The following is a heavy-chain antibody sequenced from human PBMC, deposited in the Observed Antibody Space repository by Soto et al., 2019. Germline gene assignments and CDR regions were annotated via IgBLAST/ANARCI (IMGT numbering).Heavy chain of an antibody. V-gene: IGHV3-53*02. J-gene: IGHJ4*02. CDR2: LYSGGST. CDR1: GFTVSTNY. CDR3: ARHRDAFSSTFDY. D-gene: IGHD3-3*02. Sequence: EVQLVETGGGLIQPGASLRLSCAVSGFTVSTNYMSWVRQAPGKGLEWVSALYSGGSTYYADSVKGRFTISRDNSKNTLHLQMNSLRAEDTALYYCARHRDAFSSTFDYWGQGTLVTVSS.